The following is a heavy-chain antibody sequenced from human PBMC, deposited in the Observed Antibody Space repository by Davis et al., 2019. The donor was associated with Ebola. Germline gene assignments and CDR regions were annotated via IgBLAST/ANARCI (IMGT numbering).Heavy chain of an antibody. Sequence: SVKVSCKASGGTFSTYFISWVRQAPGQGLEWMGGIIPIFDTTNYAQKFQGRVTITADESTTTAYMELSSLRSEDTAAYYCARVSQPRIAARDYYFDSWGQGTLVTVSS. J-gene: IGHJ4*02. CDR1: GGTFSTYF. CDR2: IIPIFDTT. CDR3: ARVSQPRIAARDYYFDS. D-gene: IGHD5-12*01. V-gene: IGHV1-69*13.